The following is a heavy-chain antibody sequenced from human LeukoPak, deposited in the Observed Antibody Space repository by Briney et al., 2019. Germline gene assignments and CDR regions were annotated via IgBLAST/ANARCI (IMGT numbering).Heavy chain of an antibody. J-gene: IGHJ4*02. CDR3: ARRLAATGTGWNDY. CDR1: GYSFTSYW. V-gene: IGHV5-51*01. CDR2: IYPGNSDT. Sequence: GESLKISCKGSGYSFTSYWIAWVRQMPGKGLEWLGIIYPGNSDTRYSPPFQGQVTISADKSITTAYLQWSSLKASDSGMYYCARRLAATGTGWNDYWGQGTLVTVSS. D-gene: IGHD6-13*01.